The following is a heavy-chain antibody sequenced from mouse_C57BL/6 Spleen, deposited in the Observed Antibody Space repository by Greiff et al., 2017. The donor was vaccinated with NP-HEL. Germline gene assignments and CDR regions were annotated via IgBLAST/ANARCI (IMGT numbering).Heavy chain of an antibody. CDR2: ISSGGSYT. J-gene: IGHJ4*01. Sequence: EVKLVESGGDLVKPGGSLKLSCAASGFTFSSYGMSWVRQTPDKRLEWVATISSGGSYTYYPDSVKGRFTISRDNAKNTLYLQMSSLKSEDTAMYYCARHVSTGTYYAMDYWGQGTSVTVSS. V-gene: IGHV5-6*01. D-gene: IGHD6-2*01. CDR3: ARHVSTGTYYAMDY. CDR1: GFTFSSYG.